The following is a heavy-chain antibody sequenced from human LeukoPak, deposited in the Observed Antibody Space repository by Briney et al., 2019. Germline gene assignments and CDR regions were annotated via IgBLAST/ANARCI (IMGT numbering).Heavy chain of an antibody. V-gene: IGHV3-48*03. CDR3: ARAPFYCSSTSCYAGWYFDL. D-gene: IGHD2-2*01. CDR1: GFTFSSYE. J-gene: IGHJ2*01. CDR2: ISSSGSTI. Sequence: GGSLRLSCAASGFTFSSYEMNWVRQAPGKGLEWVSYISSSGSTIYYADSVKGRFTISRDNAKNSLYLQMYSLRAEDTAVYYCARAPFYCSSTSCYAGWYFDLWGRGTLVTASS.